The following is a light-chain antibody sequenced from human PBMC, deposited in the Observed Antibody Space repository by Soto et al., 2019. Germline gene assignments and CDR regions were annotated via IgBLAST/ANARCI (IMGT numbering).Light chain of an antibody. V-gene: IGLV2-18*02. Sequence: QSALTQPPSVSGSPGQSVTISCTGTGSDIGSYNRVSWYRRVPGTAPKLMISEVSKRPSGVPDRFSGSKSGNTASLTISGLRAEDEADYYCSSYTESATFVLFGGGTQLTVL. J-gene: IGLJ2*01. CDR1: GSDIGSYNR. CDR3: SSYTESATFVL. CDR2: EVS.